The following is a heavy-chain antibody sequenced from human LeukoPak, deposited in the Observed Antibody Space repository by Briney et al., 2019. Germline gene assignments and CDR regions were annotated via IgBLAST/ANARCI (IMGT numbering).Heavy chain of an antibody. J-gene: IGHJ4*02. CDR3: ATPYTTSSIAY. V-gene: IGHV5-51*01. Sequence: GESLKISCKGSGYSFTTYWIGWVRPMPGKGLEWMGIIYPGDSDTRYSPSFQGQVTISADKSISTAYLQWSSLKASDTAMYYCATPYTTSSIAYRGKGTLVTVSS. D-gene: IGHD6-6*01. CDR1: GYSFTTYW. CDR2: IYPGDSDT.